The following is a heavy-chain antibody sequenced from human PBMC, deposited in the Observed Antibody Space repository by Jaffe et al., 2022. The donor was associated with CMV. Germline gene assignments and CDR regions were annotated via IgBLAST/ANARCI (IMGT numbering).Heavy chain of an antibody. V-gene: IGHV1-18*04. J-gene: IGHJ4*02. CDR3: ARVNDVVETYWSWVFDY. CDR1: GYTFTSYG. D-gene: IGHD2-15*01. Sequence: QVQLVQSGAEVKKPGASVKVSCKASGYTFTSYGISWVRQAPGQGLEWMGWISAYNGNTNYAQKLQGRVTMTTDTSTSTAYMELRSLRSDDTAVYYCARVNDVVETYWSWVFDYWGQGTLVTVSS. CDR2: ISAYNGNT.